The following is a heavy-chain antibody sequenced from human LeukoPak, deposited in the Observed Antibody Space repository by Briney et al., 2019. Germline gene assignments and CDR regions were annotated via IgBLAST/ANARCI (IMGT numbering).Heavy chain of an antibody. V-gene: IGHV1-2*02. CDR2: INPNSGGT. Sequence: GASVKVSCKASGYTFTAYYMHWVRQAPGQGLEWMGWINPNSGGTKYAQNFQGRVTMTRDTSISTAYMELSSLRSDGTAVYYCARDRGGDAFDIWGQGTMVTVSS. CDR3: ARDRGGDAFDI. D-gene: IGHD3-10*01. CDR1: GYTFTAYY. J-gene: IGHJ3*02.